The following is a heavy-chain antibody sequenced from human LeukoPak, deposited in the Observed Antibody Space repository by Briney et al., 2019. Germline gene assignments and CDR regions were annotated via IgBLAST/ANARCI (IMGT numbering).Heavy chain of an antibody. CDR2: IKQDGSES. CDR3: ARGAARLWFGESPFDP. J-gene: IGHJ5*02. Sequence: GGSLRLSCAASGFTLSIYWMSWVRQAPGKGLEWVANIKQDGSESHYVDSVKGRFTISRDNAKNSVSLQMNSLRAEDTAVYYCARGAARLWFGESPFDPWGQGTLVTVSS. D-gene: IGHD3-10*01. V-gene: IGHV3-7*01. CDR1: GFTLSIYW.